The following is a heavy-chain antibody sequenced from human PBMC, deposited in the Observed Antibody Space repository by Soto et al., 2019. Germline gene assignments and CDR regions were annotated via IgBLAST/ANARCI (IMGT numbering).Heavy chain of an antibody. CDR2: ISAYNGNT. CDR1: GYTFTSYG. CDR3: ARSLTYGDFAAFDI. V-gene: IGHV1-18*01. D-gene: IGHD4-17*01. Sequence: ASVKVSCKASGYTFTSYGISCVRQAPGQGLEWMGWISAYNGNTNYAQKLQGRVTMTTDTSTSTAYMELRSLRSDDTAVYYCARSLTYGDFAAFDIWGQGTMVTVSS. J-gene: IGHJ3*02.